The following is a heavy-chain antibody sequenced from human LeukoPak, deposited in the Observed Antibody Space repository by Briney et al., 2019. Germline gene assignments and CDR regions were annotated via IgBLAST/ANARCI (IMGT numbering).Heavy chain of an antibody. CDR1: GYSISSGYY. CDR3: ARDPGSGRYSPTPTDYYYYMDV. D-gene: IGHD6-19*01. V-gene: IGHV4-38-2*02. J-gene: IGHJ6*03. Sequence: ASETLSLTCTVSGYSISSGYYWDWIRQPPGKGLEWIGSIYHSGNTYYNPSLKSRVTISVDTSKNQFSLKLSSVTAADTAVYYCARDPGSGRYSPTPTDYYYYMDVWGKGTTVTVSS. CDR2: IYHSGNT.